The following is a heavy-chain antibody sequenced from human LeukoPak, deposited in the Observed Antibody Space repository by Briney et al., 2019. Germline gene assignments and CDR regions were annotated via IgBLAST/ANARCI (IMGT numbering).Heavy chain of an antibody. CDR3: ATSFGPVIAAAGTGAD. Sequence: PGGSLRLSCAASGFTFSHYGMNWVRQAPGKGLEWVSGLTPNSHSAYYAESVKGRFTISRDNSENMVYLQMNSLRAEDTAVYYCATSFGPVIAAAGTGADWGQGTLVTVSS. D-gene: IGHD6-13*01. CDR2: LTPNSHSA. CDR1: GFTFSHYG. V-gene: IGHV3-23*01. J-gene: IGHJ4*02.